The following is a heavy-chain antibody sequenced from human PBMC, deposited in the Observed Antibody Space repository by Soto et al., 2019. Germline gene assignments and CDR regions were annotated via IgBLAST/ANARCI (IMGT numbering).Heavy chain of an antibody. CDR2: INAGKGDT. Sequence: ASVKVSCKASGYIFVNYAIHWGRQAPGQRLEWMGWINAGKGDTIYSQKFQGRVTITRDTSASTAYMELSSLRSEDTAVYYCARTITMVRGVIIAFDIWGQGTMVTVSS. J-gene: IGHJ3*02. CDR1: GYIFVNYA. CDR3: ARTITMVRGVIIAFDI. D-gene: IGHD3-10*01. V-gene: IGHV1-3*01.